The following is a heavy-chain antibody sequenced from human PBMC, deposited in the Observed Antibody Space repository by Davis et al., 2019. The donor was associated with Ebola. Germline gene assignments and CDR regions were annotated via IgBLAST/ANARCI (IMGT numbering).Heavy chain of an antibody. Sequence: PSETLSLTCSVSGGSISSGDYYWSWIRQPPGEGLQWIGYIYFSGSTYYSPSLKSRVTISVDRSKNQFSLKLSSVTAADTAVYYCARVLVPGRWFDPWGQGTLVTVSS. CDR1: GGSISSGDYY. J-gene: IGHJ5*02. D-gene: IGHD2-2*01. CDR2: IYFSGST. V-gene: IGHV4-30-4*01. CDR3: ARVLVPGRWFDP.